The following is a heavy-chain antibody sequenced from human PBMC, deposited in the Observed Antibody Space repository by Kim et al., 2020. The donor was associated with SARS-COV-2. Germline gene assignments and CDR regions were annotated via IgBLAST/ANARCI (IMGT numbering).Heavy chain of an antibody. CDR1: GFTFRDYY. CDR3: ARGRSGEGMDF. J-gene: IGHJ4*02. D-gene: IGHD3-10*01. V-gene: IGHV3-11*05. CDR2: ISGMASYT. Sequence: GGSLRLSCVASGFTFRDYYMTWIRETPGKGLEWLSEISGMASYTNYADSVRGRFTVSRDNDRNSVFLQMHSLRPDDTAVYHCARGRSGEGMDFWGQGALVTVSS.